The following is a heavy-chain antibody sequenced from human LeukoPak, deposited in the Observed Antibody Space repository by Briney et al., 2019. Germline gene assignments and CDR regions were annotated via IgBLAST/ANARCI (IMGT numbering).Heavy chain of an antibody. J-gene: IGHJ4*02. D-gene: IGHD6-13*01. Sequence: ASVKVSCTASGYTFTSYGISWVRQAPGQGLEWMGCINAYNDNTNNAQKHQSRVTMTTDTSMSTAYMELRSLRSGATAVYYCARDLRVYRSSWYGEENLYFCGQGTLVTVSS. CDR1: GYTFTSYG. V-gene: IGHV1-18*01. CDR3: ARDLRVYRSSWYGEENLYF. CDR2: INAYNDNT.